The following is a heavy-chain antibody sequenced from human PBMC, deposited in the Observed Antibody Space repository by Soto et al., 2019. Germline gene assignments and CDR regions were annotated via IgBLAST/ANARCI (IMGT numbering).Heavy chain of an antibody. J-gene: IGHJ5*02. CDR1: GDSVSNSGYY. V-gene: IGHV4-39*01. CDR2: VSFSGSK. Sequence: QLLLQESGPGLVKPSETLSLTCTVSGDSVSNSGYYWGWIRQSPGERLEWIGSVSFSGSKYYNPSLRSRVTFSVDTSKTLTSLKLRSVTAADTAVYYCARGSTWQGRDWFDPWGQGTLVTVSS. CDR3: ARGSTWQGRDWFDP. D-gene: IGHD6-13*01.